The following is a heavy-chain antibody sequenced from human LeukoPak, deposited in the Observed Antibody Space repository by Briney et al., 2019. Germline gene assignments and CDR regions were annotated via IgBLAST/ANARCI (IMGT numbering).Heavy chain of an antibody. Sequence: PSETLSLTCTVSGGSISSYYWSWIRQPPGKRLEGIGHIYYSGSTNYNPSLKSRVTISVDTSKHQFSLKLSSVTAADTAVYYCASRSSIWSGYQDTLYYFDSWGQGTLVTVSS. V-gene: IGHV4-59*01. CDR2: IYYSGST. D-gene: IGHD3-3*01. CDR1: GGSISSYY. CDR3: ASRSSIWSGYQDTLYYFDS. J-gene: IGHJ4*02.